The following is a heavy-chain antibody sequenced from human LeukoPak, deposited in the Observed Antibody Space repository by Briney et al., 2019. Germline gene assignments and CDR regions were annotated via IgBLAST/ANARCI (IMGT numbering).Heavy chain of an antibody. D-gene: IGHD6-6*01. CDR2: FDPEDGET. CDR1: GYTLTELS. CDR3: ATVVSGSSSPLAFDY. Sequence: ASVKVSCKVSGYTLTELSMPWVRQAPGKGLEWMGGFDPEDGETIYAQKFQGRVTMTEDTSTDTAYMELSSLRSEDTAVYYCATVVSGSSSPLAFDYWGQGTLVTVSS. V-gene: IGHV1-24*01. J-gene: IGHJ4*02.